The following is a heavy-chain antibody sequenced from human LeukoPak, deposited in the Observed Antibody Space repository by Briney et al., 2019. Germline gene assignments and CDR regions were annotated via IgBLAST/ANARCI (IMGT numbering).Heavy chain of an antibody. D-gene: IGHD3-22*01. Sequence: SENLSCNASVGTFSSYAISWVRHAPGQALEWRGGIIPIFGKANYAQKFQGRVTITADQSTSTAYRELSSLRSEDTAVYYCASVGTYYYDSSGYYYEAFDYWGQGTLVTVSS. V-gene: IGHV1-69*13. CDR3: ASVGTYYYDSSGYYYEAFDY. J-gene: IGHJ4*02. CDR2: IIPIFGKA. CDR1: VGTFSSYA.